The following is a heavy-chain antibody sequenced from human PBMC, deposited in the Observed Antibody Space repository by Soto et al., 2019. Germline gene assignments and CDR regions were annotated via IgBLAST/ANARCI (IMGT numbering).Heavy chain of an antibody. CDR1: AASIIIISSS. Sequence: SASLSLPYSVSAASIIIISSSSGWLRPTPGKGLASIASNYLSGSAYYTLSLKSRVTIAVDTSKNRFSLEFTSVTAADTGVYYCSRRGVAAGGTVLDHWGQGTLVTVSS. CDR3: SRRGVAAGGTVLDH. V-gene: IGHV4-39*02. D-gene: IGHD1-1*01. J-gene: IGHJ4*02. CDR2: NYLSGSA.